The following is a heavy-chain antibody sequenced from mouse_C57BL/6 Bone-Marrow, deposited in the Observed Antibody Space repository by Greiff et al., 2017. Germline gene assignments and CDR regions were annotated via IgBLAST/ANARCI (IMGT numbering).Heavy chain of an antibody. CDR3: ARAYYSNWGYFDV. J-gene: IGHJ1*03. D-gene: IGHD2-5*01. CDR1: GYTFTGYW. V-gene: IGHV1-9*01. CDR2: ILPGSGST. Sequence: VQLQQSGAELMKPGASVKLSCKATGYTFTGYWIEWVKQRPGPGLEWIGEILPGSGSTNYNEKFTGKATFTADTSSNTTYMQLSSLTTEDSATYYCARAYYSNWGYFDVWGTGTTVTVAS.